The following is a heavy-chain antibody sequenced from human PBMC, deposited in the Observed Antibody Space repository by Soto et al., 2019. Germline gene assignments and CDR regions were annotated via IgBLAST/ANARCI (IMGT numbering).Heavy chain of an antibody. CDR1: GFTFSSYA. Sequence: GASLRLSCAASGFTFSSYAMSWVRQAPGKGLEWVSAISGSGGSTYYADSVKGRFTISRDNSKNTLYLQMNSLRAEDTAVYYCAKGEDVGGVIVPTSYYYYGMDVWGQGTTVTVSS. CDR2: ISGSGGST. CDR3: AKGEDVGGVIVPTSYYYYGMDV. V-gene: IGHV3-23*01. J-gene: IGHJ6*02. D-gene: IGHD3-16*02.